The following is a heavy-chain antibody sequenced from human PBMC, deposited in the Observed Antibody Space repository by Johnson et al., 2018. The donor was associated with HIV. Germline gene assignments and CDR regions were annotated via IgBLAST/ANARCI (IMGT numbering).Heavy chain of an antibody. CDR3: ARDSEYGLAWGWALDI. V-gene: IGHV3-33*01. D-gene: IGHD6-19*01. J-gene: IGHJ3*02. CDR2: FWYDGSNK. Sequence: QVQLVESGGGVVQPGRSLRLSCAASGFTFSSYGMHWVRQAPGKGTAGAAVFWYDGSNKYYADSETGRLAISRDNSKTTLYLRTNSLRVEDTAVYYCARDSEYGLAWGWALDIWGQGTTVTVSS. CDR1: GFTFSSYG.